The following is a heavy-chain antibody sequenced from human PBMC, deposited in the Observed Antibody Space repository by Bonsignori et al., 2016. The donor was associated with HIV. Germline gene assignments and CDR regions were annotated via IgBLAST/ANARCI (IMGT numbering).Heavy chain of an antibody. CDR3: ARDADYYDSSGLGY. J-gene: IGHJ4*02. CDR2: IIPIFGTA. D-gene: IGHD3-22*01. Sequence: WVRQAPGQGLEWMGGIIPIFGTANYAQKFQGRVTITADESTSTAYMELSSLRSEDTAVYYCARDADYYDSSGLGYWGQGTLVTVSS. V-gene: IGHV1-69*01.